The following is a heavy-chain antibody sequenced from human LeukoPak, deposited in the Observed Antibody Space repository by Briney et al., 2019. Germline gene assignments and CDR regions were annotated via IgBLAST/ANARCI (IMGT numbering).Heavy chain of an antibody. J-gene: IGHJ4*02. D-gene: IGHD3-10*01. V-gene: IGHV3-23*01. CDR2: ISGSGGST. CDR3: AKGYYYGSGSYSTFDY. CDR1: GFTFSSHA. Sequence: PGGSLRLSCAASGFTFSSHALSWLRQAPGKGLEWVSTISGSGGSTYYADSVKGRFTISRENSKYTLYVQMGSLRADDTAVYYCAKGYYYGSGSYSTFDYWGQGTLVTVSS.